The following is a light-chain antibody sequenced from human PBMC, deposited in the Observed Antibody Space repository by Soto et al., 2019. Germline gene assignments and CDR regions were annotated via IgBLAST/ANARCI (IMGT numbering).Light chain of an antibody. CDR2: AAS. Sequence: EIVMTQSPGTLSALPGHSATLPCRASQSVGSNIAWYQQRPGQAPRLLIYAASTRAAGVPTRFSGSGSGTEFTLTITSLQSDDFAVYYCQQYNHWSPITFGQGTRLEIK. CDR1: QSVGSN. J-gene: IGKJ5*01. CDR3: QQYNHWSPIT. V-gene: IGKV3-15*01.